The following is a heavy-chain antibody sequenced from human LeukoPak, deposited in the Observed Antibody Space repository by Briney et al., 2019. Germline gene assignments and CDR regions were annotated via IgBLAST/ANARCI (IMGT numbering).Heavy chain of an antibody. D-gene: IGHD1-1*01. J-gene: IGHJ4*02. CDR2: IYYSGST. CDR1: GGSISSGGYY. V-gene: IGHV4-31*03. CDR3: AREVWENWNALYYFDY. Sequence: SQTLSLTCTVSGGSISSGGYYWSWIRQHPGKGLEWIGYIYYSGSTYYNPSLKSRVTISVDTSKNQFSLKLSSVTAADTAVYYCAREVWENWNALYYFDYWGQGTLVTVSS.